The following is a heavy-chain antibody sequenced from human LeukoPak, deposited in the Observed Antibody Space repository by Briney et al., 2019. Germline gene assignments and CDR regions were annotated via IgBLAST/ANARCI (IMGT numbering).Heavy chain of an antibody. CDR1: GGSVSSVNYY. V-gene: IGHV4-31*03. J-gene: IGHJ4*02. Sequence: PSETLSLTCTVSGGSVSSVNYYWTWIRQHPGKGLEGIGYIYYTGNTHYNPSLKSRLTISVDTSKNHFSLNLTSVSAADTALYYCARAPIAVVPPPHSFDSWGQGTLVTVSS. CDR3: ARAPIAVVPPPHSFDS. CDR2: IYYTGNT. D-gene: IGHD2-15*01.